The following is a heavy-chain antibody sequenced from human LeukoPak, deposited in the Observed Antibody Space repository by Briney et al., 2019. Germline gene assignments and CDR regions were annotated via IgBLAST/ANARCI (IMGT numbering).Heavy chain of an antibody. Sequence: SETLSLTCTVSGGSISSSSYYWGWIRQPPGKGQEWIGEVYHSGSTNYNPSLKSRVTISVDKSKNQFSLKLSSVTAADTAVYYCARDRGYSYGLEADYWGQGTLVTVSS. CDR3: ARDRGYSYGLEADY. CDR2: VYHSGST. V-gene: IGHV4-39*07. D-gene: IGHD5-18*01. J-gene: IGHJ4*02. CDR1: GGSISSSSYY.